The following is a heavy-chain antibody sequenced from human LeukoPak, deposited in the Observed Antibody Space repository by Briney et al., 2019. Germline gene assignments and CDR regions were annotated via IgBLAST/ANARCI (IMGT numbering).Heavy chain of an antibody. CDR1: GFTFSNYW. CDR2: IYIDGTGT. V-gene: IGHV3-74*01. CDR3: ARAPPSSGYSYHFDI. Sequence: GGSLRLSCAACGFTFSNYWMHLVRQAPGKGLVWVSRIYIDGTGTFYADSVKGRFTISRDNAKNTLYLQMNSLRVEDTAVYYCARAPPSSGYSYHFDIWGQGTMVTVSS. J-gene: IGHJ3*02. D-gene: IGHD5-18*01.